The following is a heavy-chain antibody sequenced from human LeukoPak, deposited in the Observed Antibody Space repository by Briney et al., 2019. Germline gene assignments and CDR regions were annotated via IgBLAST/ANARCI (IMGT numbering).Heavy chain of an antibody. D-gene: IGHD5-24*01. Sequence: SETLSLTCTVSGGSVSSGSYYWSWIRQPPGKGLEWIGYIYYSGSTYYNPSLKSRVTISVDTSKNQFSLKLSSVTAADTAVYYCARGEEGRDGYNFGYWGQGTLVTVSS. CDR1: GGSVSSGSYY. J-gene: IGHJ4*02. CDR2: IYYSGST. V-gene: IGHV4-30-4*08. CDR3: ARGEEGRDGYNFGY.